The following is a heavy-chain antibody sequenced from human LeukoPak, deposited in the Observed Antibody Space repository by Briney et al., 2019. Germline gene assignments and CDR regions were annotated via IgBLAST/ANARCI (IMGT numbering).Heavy chain of an antibody. CDR2: ISYDGSNK. D-gene: IGHD6-13*01. V-gene: IGHV3-30*18. CDR1: GFTFSSYG. CDR3: AKGAWAAAGSAGIDY. J-gene: IGHJ4*02. Sequence: GGSLRLSCAASGFTFSSYGMHWVRQAPGKGLEWVAVISYDGSNKYYADSVKGRFTISRDNSKNTLYLQMNSLRAEDTAVYYCAKGAWAAAGSAGIDYWGQGTLVTVSS.